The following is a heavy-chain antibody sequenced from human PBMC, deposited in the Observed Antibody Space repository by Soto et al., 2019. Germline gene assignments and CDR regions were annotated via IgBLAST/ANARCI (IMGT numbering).Heavy chain of an antibody. V-gene: IGHV3-33*01. CDR1: GFTFSNYG. D-gene: IGHD3-16*01. J-gene: IGHJ4*02. CDR3: ARDGDVNTGFGKDY. Sequence: GGSLRLSCAASGFTFSNYGMYWVRQAPGKGLEWVAFIWYDGGNKYYAESVKGRFTISRDNSKNTLYLQMNSLRAEDTAVYYCARDGDVNTGFGKDYWGQGXLVTVSS. CDR2: IWYDGGNK.